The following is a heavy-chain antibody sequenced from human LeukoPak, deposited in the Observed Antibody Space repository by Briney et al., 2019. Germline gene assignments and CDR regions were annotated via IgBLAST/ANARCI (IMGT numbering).Heavy chain of an antibody. CDR1: GGTFSSYA. J-gene: IGHJ4*02. V-gene: IGHV1-69*04. Sequence: SVTVSCKASGGTFSSYAISGVRQAPGQGLEWMGRIIPILGIANYAQKFQGRVTITAEKSTSKAYMELSSLRSEDTAVYYCARSYSSGWYEYYFDYWGQGTLVTVSS. CDR2: IIPILGIA. CDR3: ARSYSSGWYEYYFDY. D-gene: IGHD6-19*01.